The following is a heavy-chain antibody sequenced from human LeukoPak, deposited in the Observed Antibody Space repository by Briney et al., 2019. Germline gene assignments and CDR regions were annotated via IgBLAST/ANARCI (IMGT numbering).Heavy chain of an antibody. CDR3: ARQDIAATTRLFDY. Sequence: SETLSLTCTVSGGSISSYYWSWIRQPPGKGLEWIGYIYYSGSTNYNPSLKSRVTISVDTSKNQFSLKLSSVTAADTAVYYCARQDIAATTRLFDYWGQGTLVTVSS. D-gene: IGHD6-13*01. V-gene: IGHV4-59*01. J-gene: IGHJ4*02. CDR2: IYYSGST. CDR1: GGSISSYY.